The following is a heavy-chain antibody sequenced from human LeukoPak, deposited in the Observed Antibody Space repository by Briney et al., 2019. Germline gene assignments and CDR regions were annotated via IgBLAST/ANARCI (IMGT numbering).Heavy chain of an antibody. CDR1: GYSISSGYY. V-gene: IGHV4-38-2*02. J-gene: IGHJ4*02. CDR2: IYYRGST. D-gene: IGHD4-17*01. CDR3: ARAGYGDSDFDY. Sequence: SETLSLTCTVSGYSISSGYYWGWIRQPPGRGLEWIASIYYRGSTHYNPSLASLKSRVTISGDTSKNQFSLKLSSVTAADTAVYYCARAGYGDSDFDYWGQGTLVTVSS.